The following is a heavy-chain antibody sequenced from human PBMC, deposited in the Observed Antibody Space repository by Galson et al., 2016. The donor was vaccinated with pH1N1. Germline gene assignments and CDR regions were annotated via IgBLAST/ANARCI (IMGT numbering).Heavy chain of an antibody. Sequence: TLSLTCTVSGVSISSGGYYWSWIRQHPGKGLEWIGYIYYSGSTYYNPSLKSRVTISVDTSKNQFSLKLSSVTAADTAVYYCARGVWFGELGGWFDPWGQGTLLTVSS. CDR2: IYYSGST. J-gene: IGHJ5*02. CDR1: GVSISSGGYY. D-gene: IGHD3-10*01. V-gene: IGHV4-31*03. CDR3: ARGVWFGELGGWFDP.